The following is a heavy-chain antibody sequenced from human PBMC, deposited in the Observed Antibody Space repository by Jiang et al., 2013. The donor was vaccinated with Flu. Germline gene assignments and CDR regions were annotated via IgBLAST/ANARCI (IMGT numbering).Heavy chain of an antibody. J-gene: IGHJ6*03. CDR1: GYTFTGYY. D-gene: IGHD3-3*01. CDR2: INPNSGGT. CDR3: ARLSFLEWSLHPYYMDV. V-gene: IGHV1-2*02. Sequence: VQLVESGAEVKKPGASVKVSCKASGYTFTGYYMHWVRQAPGQGLEWMGWINPNSGGTNYAQKFQGRVTMTRDTSISTAYMELSRLRSDDTAVYYCARLSFLEWSLHPYYMDVWGKGTTVTVSS.